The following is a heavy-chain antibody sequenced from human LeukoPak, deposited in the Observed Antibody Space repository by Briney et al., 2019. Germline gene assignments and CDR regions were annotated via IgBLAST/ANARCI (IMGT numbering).Heavy chain of an antibody. CDR3: AKSLRFPNWFDP. D-gene: IGHD5-12*01. V-gene: IGHV3-23*01. CDR1: GFTFSSYA. J-gene: IGHJ5*02. Sequence: GGSLGLSCAASGFTFSSYAMSWVRQAPGKGLEWVSAISGSGGSTYYADSVKGRFTISRDNSKNTLYLQMNSLRAEDTAVYYCAKSLRFPNWFDPWGQGTLVTVSS. CDR2: ISGSGGST.